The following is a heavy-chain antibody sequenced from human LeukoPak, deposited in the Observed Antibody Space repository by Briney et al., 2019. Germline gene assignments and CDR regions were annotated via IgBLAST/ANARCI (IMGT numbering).Heavy chain of an antibody. CDR1: GGSFSGYY. Sequence: SETLSLTCAVYGGSFSGYYWRWIRQAPGKGLEWIGEINHSGSTNYNPSLKSRVTISVDTSKNQFSLKLSSVTAADTAVYYCARGLYYYGSGSYYLDYWGQGTLVTVSS. D-gene: IGHD3-10*01. V-gene: IGHV4-34*01. CDR3: ARGLYYYGSGSYYLDY. CDR2: INHSGST. J-gene: IGHJ4*02.